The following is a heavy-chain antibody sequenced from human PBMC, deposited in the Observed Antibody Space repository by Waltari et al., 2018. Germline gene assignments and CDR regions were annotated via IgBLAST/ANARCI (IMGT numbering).Heavy chain of an antibody. CDR3: GRGILGVVIIWGGGVYAFDI. Sequence: QVQLVQSGAEVKKPGASVKVSCKASGYTFTSYDINWVRQATGQGLEWMGWMNPNSGNKGYAQKVQGRVTMTRNTSIRTAYRERCSLRSEDTAVYYCGRGILGVVIIWGGGVYAFDIWGQGTMVTVSS. CDR1: GYTFTSYD. CDR2: MNPNSGNK. D-gene: IGHD3-3*01. V-gene: IGHV1-8*02. J-gene: IGHJ3*02.